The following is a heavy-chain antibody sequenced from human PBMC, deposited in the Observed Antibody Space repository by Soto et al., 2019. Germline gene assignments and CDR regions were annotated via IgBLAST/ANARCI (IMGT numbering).Heavy chain of an antibody. Sequence: QVQLQESGPGLVKPSETLSLTCTVSGGSISSYYWSWIRQPPGKGLEWIGYIYYSGSTNYNPSLKSRVTISVDTSKNQFPLKLSSVTAADTAVYYCARHAPPPLEWLPRAIYPWFDPWGQGTLVTVSS. J-gene: IGHJ5*02. V-gene: IGHV4-59*08. D-gene: IGHD3-3*01. CDR3: ARHAPPPLEWLPRAIYPWFDP. CDR1: GGSISSYY. CDR2: IYYSGST.